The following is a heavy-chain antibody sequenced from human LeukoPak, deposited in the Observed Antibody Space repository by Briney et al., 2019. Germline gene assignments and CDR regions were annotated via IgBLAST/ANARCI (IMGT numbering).Heavy chain of an antibody. CDR2: IYTSGST. CDR1: GGSISSYY. Sequence: PSETLSLTCTVSGGSISSYYWSWIRQPPGKGLEWIGRIYTSGSTNYNPSLKSRVTMSVDTSKNQFSLKLSSVTAADTAVYYCARDYQAYCGGDCYSSAFDIWGQGTMVTVSS. J-gene: IGHJ3*02. D-gene: IGHD2-21*02. V-gene: IGHV4-4*07. CDR3: ARDYQAYCGGDCYSSAFDI.